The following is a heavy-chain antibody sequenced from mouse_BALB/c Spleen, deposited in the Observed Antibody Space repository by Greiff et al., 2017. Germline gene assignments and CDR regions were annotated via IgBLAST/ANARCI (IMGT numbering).Heavy chain of an antibody. J-gene: IGHJ4*01. CDR2: INPYNDGT. Sequence: VQLKESGPELVKPGASVKMSCKASGYTFTSYVMHWVKQKPGQGLEWIGYINPYNDGTKYNEKFKGKATLTSDKSSSTAYMELSSLTSEDSAVYYCAIYYDYDYAMDYWGQGTSVTVSS. V-gene: IGHV1-14*01. CDR3: AIYYDYDYAMDY. CDR1: GYTFTSYV. D-gene: IGHD2-4*01.